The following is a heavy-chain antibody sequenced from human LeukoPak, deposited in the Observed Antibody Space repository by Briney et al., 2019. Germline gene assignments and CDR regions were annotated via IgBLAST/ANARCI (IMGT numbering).Heavy chain of an antibody. J-gene: IGHJ4*02. D-gene: IGHD1-26*01. CDR1: GGSISSDY. V-gene: IGHV4-59*01. CDR2: IYYSGST. CDR3: ARGGPGRYRKVVFDY. Sequence: SETLSLTCTVSGGSISSDYGSWIRQPPGSGREWIGYIYYSGSTNYNPSLKSRFTISVDTSKNQFSLRLSSVTAADTAVYYCARGGPGRYRKVVFDYWGQGTLVTVSS.